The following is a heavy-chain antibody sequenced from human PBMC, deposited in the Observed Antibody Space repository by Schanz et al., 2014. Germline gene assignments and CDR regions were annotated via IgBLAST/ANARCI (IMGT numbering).Heavy chain of an antibody. D-gene: IGHD4-17*01. V-gene: IGHV1-46*01. CDR3: ARGYGDSPTDF. Sequence: QVQLVQSGAEVKKPGSSVKVSCKASGGTFSTYTISWVRQAPGQGLEWMGIINLSGGSTTYAQKFQGRVTMTRDTSTSTVYMELSSLRSEDTAVYYCARGYGDSPTDFWGQGTLVTVSS. CDR2: INLSGGST. CDR1: GGTFSTYT. J-gene: IGHJ4*02.